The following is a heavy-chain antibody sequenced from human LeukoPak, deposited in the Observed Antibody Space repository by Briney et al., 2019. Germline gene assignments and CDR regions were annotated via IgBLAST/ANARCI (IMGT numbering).Heavy chain of an antibody. CDR3: VKASSGSYWGGYFDY. CDR1: GFTFSNYA. CDR2: ISYDGVNE. J-gene: IGHJ4*02. D-gene: IGHD1-26*01. V-gene: IGHV3-30*18. Sequence: GGSLRLSCVTSGFTFSNYAMHWVRQAPGKGLEWVAVISYDGVNEYYAEALKGRFSISRDSSGNTAYLQMNSLRIDDTAVYYCVKASSGSYWGGYFDYCGQGALVTVSS.